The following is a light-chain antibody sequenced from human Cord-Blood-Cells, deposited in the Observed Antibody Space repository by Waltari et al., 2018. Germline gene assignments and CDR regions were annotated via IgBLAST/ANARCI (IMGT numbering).Light chain of an antibody. CDR2: LGS. V-gene: IGKV2-28*01. CDR3: MQALQTPRT. J-gene: IGKJ1*01. Sequence: DIVMTQSPLSLPVTPGEPASISCRSSQSLLHSNGCNYLDWYLQKPGQSPQLLIYLGSNRDAGVPDRFSGSGSGTDFTLNISSVEAEDFGVYYCMQALQTPRTFGQGTKVEIK. CDR1: QSLLHSNGCNY.